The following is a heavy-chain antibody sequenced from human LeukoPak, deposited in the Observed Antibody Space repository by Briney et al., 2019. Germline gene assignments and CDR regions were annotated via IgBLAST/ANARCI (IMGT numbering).Heavy chain of an antibody. J-gene: IGHJ4*02. V-gene: IGHV4-30-4*01. CDR3: ARVLWGPYGGNS. D-gene: IGHD4-23*01. CDR1: GGSISSGDYY. CDR2: IYYSGST. Sequence: PSQTLSLTCTVSGGSISSGDYYWSWIRQPPGKGLEWIGYIYYSGSTYYNPSLKSRVTISVDTSKNQFSLKLSSVTAADTAVYYCARVLWGPYGGNSWGQGTLVTVSS.